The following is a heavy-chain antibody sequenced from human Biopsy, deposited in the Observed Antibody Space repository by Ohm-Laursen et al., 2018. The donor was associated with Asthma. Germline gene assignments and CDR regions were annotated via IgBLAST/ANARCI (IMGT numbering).Heavy chain of an antibody. CDR2: TNERGVT. D-gene: IGHD6-13*01. CDR1: PGSFSGFF. J-gene: IGHJ6*02. V-gene: IGHV4-34*01. Sequence: SDTLSLTCDVYPGSFSGFFWTWIRQSPGKGLEWIGETNERGVTNNNPSLKSRVIISIDTYWNRVSLKLTSVTAADTAVYYCVRGSSSWHNGPFYYYYGLDVWGQGTPVTVSS. CDR3: VRGSSSWHNGPFYYYYGLDV.